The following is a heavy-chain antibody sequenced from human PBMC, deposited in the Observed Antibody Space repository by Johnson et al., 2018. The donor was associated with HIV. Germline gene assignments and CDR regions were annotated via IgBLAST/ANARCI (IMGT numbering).Heavy chain of an antibody. CDR2: ISYDGSDK. CDR1: GFTFSTYA. D-gene: IGHD2-2*01. CDR3: ARGGSSTSLDAFDI. V-gene: IGHV3-30*03. Sequence: QVQLVESGGGVVQPGRSLRLSCAASGFTFSTYAMHWVRQAPGKGLEWVALISYDGSDKYYGDSVKGRFTISRDNSKNTLYLQMNSLRAEDTAVYYCARGGSSTSLDAFDIWGQGTMVTVSS. J-gene: IGHJ3*02.